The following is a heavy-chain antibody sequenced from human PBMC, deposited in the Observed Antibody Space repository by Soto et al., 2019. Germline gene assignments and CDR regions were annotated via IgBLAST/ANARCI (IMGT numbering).Heavy chain of an antibody. CDR3: ANDGRSYQLPMTWLDP. V-gene: IGHV3-30*18. D-gene: IGHD2-2*01. CDR1: GFTFRSFG. J-gene: IGHJ5*02. Sequence: SGGSLRLSCEASGFTFRSFGMHWVRQAPDKGLEWVSVISYDGSNKYYSDSVKGRFTISRDNSKNTLYLQMNSLRAEDTAVYYCANDGRSYQLPMTWLDPWGQGTPVTVSS. CDR2: ISYDGSNK.